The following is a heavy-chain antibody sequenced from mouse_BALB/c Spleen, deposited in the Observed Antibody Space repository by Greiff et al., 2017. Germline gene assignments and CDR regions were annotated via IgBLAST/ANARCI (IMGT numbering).Heavy chain of an antibody. Sequence: VQLQQSGPELVKPGASVKISCKASGYTFTDYNMHWVQQSHGKSLEWIGYIYPYNGGTGYNQKFKSKATLTVDNSSSTAYMELRSLTSEDSAVYYCARLGIYDGYYFDYWGQGTTLTVSS. CDR2: IYPYNGGT. D-gene: IGHD2-3*01. CDR1: GYTFTDYN. CDR3: ARLGIYDGYYFDY. V-gene: IGHV1S29*02. J-gene: IGHJ2*01.